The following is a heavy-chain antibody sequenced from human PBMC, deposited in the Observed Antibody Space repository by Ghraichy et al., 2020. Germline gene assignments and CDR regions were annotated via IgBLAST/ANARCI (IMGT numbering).Heavy chain of an antibody. V-gene: IGHV4-4*07. J-gene: IGHJ4*02. CDR3: ARLAYCGGDCYPFDY. Sequence: SQTLSLTCTVSGGSISSYYWSWIRQPAGKGLEWIGRIYTSGSTNYNPSLKSRVTMSVDTSKNQFSLKLSSVTAADTAVYYCARLAYCGGDCYPFDYWGQGTLVTVSS. CDR2: IYTSGST. CDR1: GGSISSYY. D-gene: IGHD2-21*02.